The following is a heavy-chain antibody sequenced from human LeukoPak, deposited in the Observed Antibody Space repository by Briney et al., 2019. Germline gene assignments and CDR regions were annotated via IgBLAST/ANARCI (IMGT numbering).Heavy chain of an antibody. D-gene: IGHD1-26*01. V-gene: IGHV3-23*01. CDR3: AKDHLEFGSRRGTFEP. CDR2: ISGRGDST. CDR1: AFTFSGYA. J-gene: IGHJ5*02. Sequence: GGSLRLSCAASAFTFSGYAMSWVRQAPGKGLEWVSAISGRGDSTYYADSVRGRFTISRDNSKNTLYLQMNSLRAEDTAVYYCAKDHLEFGSRRGTFEPWGQGTLVTVSS.